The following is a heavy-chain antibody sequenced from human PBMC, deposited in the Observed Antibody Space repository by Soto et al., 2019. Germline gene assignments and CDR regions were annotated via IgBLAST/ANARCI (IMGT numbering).Heavy chain of an antibody. J-gene: IGHJ4*02. CDR2: ISSTSSYI. Sequence: EVQLVESGGGLVKPGGSLRLSCAASGFTFSSYSMNWVRQAPGRGLEWVASISSTSSYIYYADSVKGRFTISRDNARNSLYLQMNSLRAEDTALYYCARDKVGMGEYFDYWGQGTLVTVSS. D-gene: IGHD1-26*01. CDR3: ARDKVGMGEYFDY. CDR1: GFTFSSYS. V-gene: IGHV3-21*01.